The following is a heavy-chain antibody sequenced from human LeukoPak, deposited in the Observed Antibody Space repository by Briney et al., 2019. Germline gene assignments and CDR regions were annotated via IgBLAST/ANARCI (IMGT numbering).Heavy chain of an antibody. V-gene: IGHV3-64D*06. J-gene: IGHJ4*02. D-gene: IGHD3-10*01. CDR2: ISSNGGST. CDR3: VKDLGIWFGELLYWELSLFDY. CDR1: GFTFSSYA. Sequence: PGGSLRLSCSASGFTFSSYAMHWVRQAPGKGLEYVSAISSNGGSTYYADSVKGRFTISRDNSKNTLYLQMSSLRAEDTAVYYCVKDLGIWFGELLYWELSLFDYWGQGTLVTASS.